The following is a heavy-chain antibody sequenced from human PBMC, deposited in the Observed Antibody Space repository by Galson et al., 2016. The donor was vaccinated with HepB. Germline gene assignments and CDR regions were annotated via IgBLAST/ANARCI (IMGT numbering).Heavy chain of an antibody. CDR2: IYPGDSDT. CDR3: AREGLGDYHILTGLYSGGAVDY. J-gene: IGHJ4*02. Sequence: QSGAEVKKPGESLKISCKASGYSFINYWIGWVRQIPGKGLEWIGIIYPGDSDTRYSPSFQGQVTISADKSNSTAYLQWNSLKATDTAMYYCAREGLGDYHILTGLYSGGAVDYWGRGTLVTVSS. CDR1: GYSFINYW. D-gene: IGHD3-9*01. V-gene: IGHV5-51*01.